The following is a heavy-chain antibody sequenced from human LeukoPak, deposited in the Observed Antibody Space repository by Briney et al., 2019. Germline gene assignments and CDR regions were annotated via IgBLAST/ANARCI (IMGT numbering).Heavy chain of an antibody. CDR3: ASGVDYGDYVDY. CDR2: ISSGGSTI. J-gene: IGHJ4*02. D-gene: IGHD4-17*01. V-gene: IGHV3-11*01. CDR1: GFTFSDYY. Sequence: PGGSLRLSCAASGFTFSDYYMSWIRQAPGKGLEWVSYISSGGSTIYYADSVKGRFTISRDNAKNSLYLQMNSLRAEDTAVYYCASGVDYGDYVDYWGQGTLVTVSS.